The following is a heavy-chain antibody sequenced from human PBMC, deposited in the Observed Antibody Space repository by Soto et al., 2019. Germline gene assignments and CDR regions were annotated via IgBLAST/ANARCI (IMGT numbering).Heavy chain of an antibody. CDR2: IYHSGST. CDR1: GGSISSSNW. D-gene: IGHD4-17*01. J-gene: IGHJ6*02. V-gene: IGHV4-4*02. CDR3: ARAHGNYYYGMDV. Sequence: QVQLQESGPGLVKPSGTLSLTCAVSGGSISSSNWWSWVRQPPGKGLEWIGEIYHSGSTNYNPSLKSRVTTSVDKSKNQFSLKLSSVTAADTAVYYCARAHGNYYYGMDVWGQGTTVTVSS.